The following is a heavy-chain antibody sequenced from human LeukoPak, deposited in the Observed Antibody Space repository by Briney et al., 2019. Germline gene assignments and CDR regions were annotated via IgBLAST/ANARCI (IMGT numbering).Heavy chain of an antibody. J-gene: IGHJ4*02. CDR2: ISASGGST. V-gene: IGHV3-23*01. CDR3: ARKHELGHFDY. Sequence: GGSLRLSCAASGFTFSSYAMSWVRQAPGKGLEWVSTISASGGSTYYADSVKGRFTISRDNSKNTLYLQMNSLRAEDTAVYYCARKHELGHFDYWGQGTLVTVSS. D-gene: IGHD7-27*01. CDR1: GFTFSSYA.